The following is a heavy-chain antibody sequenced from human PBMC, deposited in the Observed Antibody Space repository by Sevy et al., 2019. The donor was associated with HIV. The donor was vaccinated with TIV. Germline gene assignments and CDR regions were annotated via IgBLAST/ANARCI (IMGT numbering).Heavy chain of an antibody. CDR1: GFTFSTYA. J-gene: IGHJ4*02. V-gene: IGHV3-30-3*01. CDR2: ISYDGSNK. D-gene: IGHD6-19*01. CDR3: ARAMVEAGTYFDY. Sequence: GGSLRLSCAASGFTFSTYAMHWVRQAPGKGLEWVAVISYDGSNKYYADSVKGRFTISRDNSKNTLYLQMNSLRAEDTAVYYCARAMVEAGTYFDYWGQGTLVTVSS.